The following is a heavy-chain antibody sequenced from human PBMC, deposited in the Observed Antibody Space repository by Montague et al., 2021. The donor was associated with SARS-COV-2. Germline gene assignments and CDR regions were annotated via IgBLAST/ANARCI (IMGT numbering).Heavy chain of an antibody. CDR3: ARALEYGNASGYFDY. CDR2: IHDTGRT. V-gene: IGHV4-31*03. CDR1: GGSISRGGYY. D-gene: IGHD1-1*01. Sequence: TLSLTCTVSGGSISRGGYYYTWIRQYPGKGLEWIGNIHDTGRTNYKSSVGSRITMSVDTSKNQFSLKLTSVTAADTAVYYCARALEYGNASGYFDYWGQGTLVTVSS. J-gene: IGHJ4*02.